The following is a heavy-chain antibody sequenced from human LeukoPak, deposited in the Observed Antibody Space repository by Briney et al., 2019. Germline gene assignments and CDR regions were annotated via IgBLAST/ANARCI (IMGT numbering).Heavy chain of an antibody. Sequence: GGSLRLSCAASGFTFTNAWMSWVRQAPGKGLEWVGRIKSKTDGGTTDYAAPVKGRFAISRDGSGNTLYLQMNSLRTEDTAVYYCATQQQLEHLFDYWGQGTLVTVSS. V-gene: IGHV3-15*01. D-gene: IGHD6-13*01. J-gene: IGHJ4*02. CDR3: ATQQQLEHLFDY. CDR2: IKSKTDGGTT. CDR1: GFTFTNAW.